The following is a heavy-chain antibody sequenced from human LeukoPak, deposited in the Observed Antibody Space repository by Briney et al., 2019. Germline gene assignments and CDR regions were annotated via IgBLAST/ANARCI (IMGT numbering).Heavy chain of an antibody. CDR2: IIPIFGTA. CDR1: GGTFSSYA. J-gene: IGHJ4*02. V-gene: IGHV1-69*01. D-gene: IGHD3-22*01. CDR3: ARDRYDSSGYYVDY. Sequence: GASVKVSCKASGGTFSSYAISWVRQAPGQGLEWMGGIIPIFGTANYAQKFQGRVTITADESTSTAYMELSSLRSEDTAVYYCARDRYDSSGYYVDYWAREPWSPSPQ.